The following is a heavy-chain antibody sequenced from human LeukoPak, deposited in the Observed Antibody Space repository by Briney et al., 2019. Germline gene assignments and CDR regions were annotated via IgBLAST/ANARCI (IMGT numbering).Heavy chain of an antibody. D-gene: IGHD3-10*01. V-gene: IGHV4-30-2*01. Sequence: PSQTLSLTCTVSGGSISSGGYYWSWIRQPPGKGLEWIGYIYHSGSTYYNPSLKSRVTISVDRSKNQFSLKLSSVTAADTAVYYCARGVGSSGWFDPWGQGTLVTVSS. CDR3: ARGVGSSGWFDP. CDR1: GGSISSGGYY. CDR2: IYHSGST. J-gene: IGHJ5*02.